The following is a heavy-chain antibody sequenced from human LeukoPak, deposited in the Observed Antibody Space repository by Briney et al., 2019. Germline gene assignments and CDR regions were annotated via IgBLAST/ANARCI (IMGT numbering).Heavy chain of an antibody. CDR2: IYPGDSDT. CDR3: AGGGKNWYFDL. J-gene: IGHJ2*01. D-gene: IGHD1-1*01. Sequence: PGESLKISCEGSGYNFASYWIGWVRQMPGKGLEWMGIIYPGDSDTRYSPSFQGHVTISADKSINTAYLQWSSLKGSDTAMYYCAGGGKNWYFDLWGRGTLVTVSS. CDR1: GYNFASYW. V-gene: IGHV5-51*01.